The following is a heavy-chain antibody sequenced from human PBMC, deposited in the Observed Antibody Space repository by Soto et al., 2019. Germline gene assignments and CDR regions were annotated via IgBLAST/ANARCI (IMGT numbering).Heavy chain of an antibody. CDR3: ARVSSSWSWDWFDP. CDR2: ISAYNGNT. Sequence: ASVKVSCKASGYTFTSYGISWVRQAPGQGLEWMGWISAYNGNTNYAQKLQGRVTMTTETSTSTAYMELRSLRSDDTAVYYCARVSSSWSWDWFDPWGQGTLVTVSS. J-gene: IGHJ5*02. CDR1: GYTFTSYG. D-gene: IGHD6-13*01. V-gene: IGHV1-18*01.